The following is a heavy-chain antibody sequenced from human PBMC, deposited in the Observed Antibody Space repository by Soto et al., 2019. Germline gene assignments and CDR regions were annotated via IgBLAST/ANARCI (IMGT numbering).Heavy chain of an antibody. Sequence: PGGSLRLSGAASGFTFSSYAMRWVRQAPGKGLEWVSAITSSGGSTYYPDSVKGRFTISRDKSKNTLFLQMNSLRAEDTAVYYCTNRKLPTRPWGPAFDVWGQGTMVTVSS. V-gene: IGHV3-23*01. J-gene: IGHJ3*01. CDR2: ITSSGGST. D-gene: IGHD6-6*01. CDR1: GFTFSSYA. CDR3: TNRKLPTRPWGPAFDV.